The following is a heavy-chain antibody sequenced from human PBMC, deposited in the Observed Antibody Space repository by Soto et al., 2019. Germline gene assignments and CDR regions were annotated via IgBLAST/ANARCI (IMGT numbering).Heavy chain of an antibody. J-gene: IGHJ4*02. CDR3: ARVETTVTTSYLFDY. Sequence: EVQLVESGGGLVKPGGSLRLSCAASGFTFSSYSMNWVRQAPGKGLEWVSSISSSSSYIYYADSVKGRFTISRDNAKNSPYLQMNSLRAEDTAVYYCARVETTVTTSYLFDYWGQGTLVTVSS. CDR2: ISSSSSYI. CDR1: GFTFSSYS. V-gene: IGHV3-21*01. D-gene: IGHD4-17*01.